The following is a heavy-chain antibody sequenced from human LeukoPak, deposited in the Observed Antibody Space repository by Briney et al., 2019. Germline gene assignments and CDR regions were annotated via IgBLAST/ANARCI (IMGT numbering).Heavy chain of an antibody. D-gene: IGHD3-22*01. CDR3: ARGPYSYDSSGAFDI. V-gene: IGHV4-61*02. J-gene: IGHJ3*02. Sequence: SETLSLTCTVSGDSISSGDYYWSWIRQPAGKGLEWIMRISSSGSTNYNPSLKSRVTISVDTSKNQFSLKLSSVTAADTAVYFCARGPYSYDSSGAFDIWGQGTMVTVSS. CDR2: ISSSGST. CDR1: GDSISSGDYY.